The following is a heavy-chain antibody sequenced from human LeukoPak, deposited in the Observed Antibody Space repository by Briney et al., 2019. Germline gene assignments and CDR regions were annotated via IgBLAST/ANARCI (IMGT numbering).Heavy chain of an antibody. Sequence: GGSLRLSCAASGXTLSSYGVHWVRQAPGKGLEWVAVISYDGSNKYYADSVKGRFTISRDNSKNTLYLQMNSLRAEDTAVYYCARDHGIDYYDSSGYYGGYFDYWGQGTLVTVSS. CDR3: ARDHGIDYYDSSGYYGGYFDY. D-gene: IGHD3-22*01. J-gene: IGHJ4*02. V-gene: IGHV3-30*03. CDR2: ISYDGSNK. CDR1: GXTLSSYG.